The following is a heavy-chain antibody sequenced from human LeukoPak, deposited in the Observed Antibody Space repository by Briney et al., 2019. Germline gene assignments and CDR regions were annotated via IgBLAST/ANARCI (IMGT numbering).Heavy chain of an antibody. J-gene: IGHJ3*02. CDR2: IYSGGST. D-gene: IGHD3-3*01. V-gene: IGHV3-53*01. Sequence: GGSLRLSCAASGFTVSSNYTSWVRQAPGKGLEWVSVIYSGGSTYYADSVKGRFTISRDNDKNSLYLQMNSLRVEDTAVYYCARVFRPSLTVFIIRGAFDIWGQGTMVTVSS. CDR1: GFTVSSNY. CDR3: ARVFRPSLTVFIIRGAFDI.